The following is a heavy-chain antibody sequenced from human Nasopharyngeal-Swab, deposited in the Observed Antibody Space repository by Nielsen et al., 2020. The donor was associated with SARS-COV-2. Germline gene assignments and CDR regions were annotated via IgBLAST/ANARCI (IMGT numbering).Heavy chain of an antibody. Sequence: WIRQRQAKGLEWIGYIYYSGSTYYNPSLKSRVTISVDTSKNQFSLKLSSVTAADTAVYYCARDYYDSSGYYGGFDPWGQGTLVTVSS. CDR2: IYYSGST. CDR3: ARDYYDSSGYYGGFDP. J-gene: IGHJ5*02. V-gene: IGHV4-30-4*01. D-gene: IGHD3-22*01.